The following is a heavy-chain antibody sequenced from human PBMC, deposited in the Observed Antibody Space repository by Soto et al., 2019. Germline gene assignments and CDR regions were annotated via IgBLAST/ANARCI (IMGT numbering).Heavy chain of an antibody. J-gene: IGHJ6*02. CDR1: GFTFSSYG. V-gene: IGHV3-30*18. CDR3: AKERPAVRGVLRYYYYGMDV. D-gene: IGHD3-10*01. CDR2: ISYDGSNK. Sequence: SLRLSCAASGFTFSSYGMHWVRQAPGKGLEWVAVISYDGSNKYYADSVKGRFTISRDNSKNTLYLQMNSLRAEDTAVYYCAKERPAVRGVLRYYYYGMDVWGQGTTVTVSS.